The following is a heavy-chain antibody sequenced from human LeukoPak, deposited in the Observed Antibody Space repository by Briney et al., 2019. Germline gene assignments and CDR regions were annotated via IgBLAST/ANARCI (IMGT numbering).Heavy chain of an antibody. CDR2: IYTSGST. CDR3: ARLYDGSAYYLDY. V-gene: IGHV4-4*09. D-gene: IGHD3-22*01. CDR1: GGSISSYY. J-gene: IGHJ4*02. Sequence: SETLSLTCTVSGGSISSYYWSWIRQPPGKGLEWIGYIYTSGSTNYNPSLKSRVTISVDTSKNQFSPKLSSVTAADTAVYYCARLYDGSAYYLDYWGQGTLVTVSS.